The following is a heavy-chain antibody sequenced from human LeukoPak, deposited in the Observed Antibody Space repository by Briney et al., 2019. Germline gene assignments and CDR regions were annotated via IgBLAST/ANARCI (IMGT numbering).Heavy chain of an antibody. CDR1: GFTFSSYA. V-gene: IGHV3-33*08. CDR2: IWYDGSNK. CDR3: ARDFSRNYYDMDV. Sequence: GRSLRLSCAASGFTFSSYALHWVRQAPGKGLEWVAVIWYDGSNKYYADSVKGRFTISRDNAKNSLYLQMNSLRAEDTAVYYCARDFSRNYYDMDVWGQGTTVTVSS. D-gene: IGHD3-3*01. J-gene: IGHJ6*02.